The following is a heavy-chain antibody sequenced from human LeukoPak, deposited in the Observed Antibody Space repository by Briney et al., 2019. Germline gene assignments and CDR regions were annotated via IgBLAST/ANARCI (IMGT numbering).Heavy chain of an antibody. J-gene: IGHJ6*02. CDR3: ARALSGLAAAGYYYYGMDV. V-gene: IGHV1-18*01. Sequence: ASVKVSCKASGYTFTSYGISWVRQAPGQGLEWMGWISAYNGNTNYAQKLQGRVTMTTDTSTSTAYMELRSLRSDDTAVYYCARALSGLAAAGYYYYGMDVWGQGTTVTVSS. CDR2: ISAYNGNT. D-gene: IGHD6-13*01. CDR1: GYTFTSYG.